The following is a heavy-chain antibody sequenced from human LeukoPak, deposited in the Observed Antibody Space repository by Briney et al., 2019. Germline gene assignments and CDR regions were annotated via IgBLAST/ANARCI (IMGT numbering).Heavy chain of an antibody. J-gene: IGHJ4*02. CDR3: AKVTRDIVVVVAGGGFDY. Sequence: GGSLRLSCAASGFTFSSYAMSWVRQAPGKGLEWVSAISGSGGNTYYADSVKGRFTISRDNSKNTLYLQMNSLRAEDTAVYYCAKVTRDIVVVVAGGGFDYWGQGTLVTVSS. CDR1: GFTFSSYA. D-gene: IGHD2-15*01. CDR2: ISGSGGNT. V-gene: IGHV3-23*01.